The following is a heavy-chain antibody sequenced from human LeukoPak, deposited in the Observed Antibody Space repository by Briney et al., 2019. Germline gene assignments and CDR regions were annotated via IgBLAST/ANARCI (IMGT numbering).Heavy chain of an antibody. CDR2: INKDGGEK. V-gene: IGHV3-7*03. CDR1: GFTFSSYA. Sequence: GGSLRLSCAASGFTFSSYAMSWVRQAPGKGLEWVANINKDGGEKYYVDSVKGRFTISRDNAKNSLYLRMNSLRADDTAVYYCVKDSPPRYSGSPPAYWGQGTLVTVSS. CDR3: VKDSPPRYSGSPPAY. D-gene: IGHD1-26*01. J-gene: IGHJ4*02.